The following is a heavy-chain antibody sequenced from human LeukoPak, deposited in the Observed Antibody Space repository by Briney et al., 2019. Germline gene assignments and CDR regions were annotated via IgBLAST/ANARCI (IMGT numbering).Heavy chain of an antibody. CDR3: TAGTGRSDFDY. J-gene: IGHJ4*02. Sequence: KPGGSLRLSCAASGFTFSNAWMSWVRQAPGRGLERVGRIKRKGDDGTIDYAAPVKGRLSISRDDSKNTLYLQMNSLKSEDTAVYYCTAGTGRSDFDYWGQGTLVTVSS. CDR2: IKRKGDDGTI. D-gene: IGHD3/OR15-3a*01. V-gene: IGHV3-15*01. CDR1: GFTFSNAW.